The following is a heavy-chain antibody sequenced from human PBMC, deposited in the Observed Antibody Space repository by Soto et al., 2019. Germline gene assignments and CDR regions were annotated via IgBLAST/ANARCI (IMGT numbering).Heavy chain of an antibody. V-gene: IGHV1-69*13. CDR1: GGTFSSYA. Sequence: GASVKVSCKASGGTFSSYAISWVRQAPGQGLERMGGIIPIFGTANYAQKFQGRVTITADESTSTAYMELSSLRSEDTAVFYCARDYYDSSGYYDSPNYWGQGTLVTVSS. J-gene: IGHJ4*02. D-gene: IGHD3-22*01. CDR2: IIPIFGTA. CDR3: ARDYYDSSGYYDSPNY.